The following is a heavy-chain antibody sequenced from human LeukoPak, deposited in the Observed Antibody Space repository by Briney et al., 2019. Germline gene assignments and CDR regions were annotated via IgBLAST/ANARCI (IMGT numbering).Heavy chain of an antibody. Sequence: PGGSLRLSCTTSGFNFGDYAMTWVRQAPGKGLEWVGFIRSKIYGGTPEYAASVKGRFTISRDDSKDVAYLQMNSLKTEDTAVYYCTRDQTPYYWGQGTLVTVAS. CDR1: GFNFGDYA. J-gene: IGHJ4*02. CDR2: IRSKIYGGTP. V-gene: IGHV3-49*04. CDR3: TRDQTPYY.